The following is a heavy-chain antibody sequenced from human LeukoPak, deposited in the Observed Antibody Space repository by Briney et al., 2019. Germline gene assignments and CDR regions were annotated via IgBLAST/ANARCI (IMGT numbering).Heavy chain of an antibody. D-gene: IGHD5-18*01. Sequence: PGGSLRLSCAASGFTFSSYAMGWVRQAPGKGLEWVSDITFKGDIQNYADSVKGRFTISRDNSKDTLYLQMNSLRAEDTAVYYCASMWGYSYGLIDYWGQGTLVTVSS. V-gene: IGHV3-23*01. CDR1: GFTFSSYA. CDR2: ITFKGDIQ. J-gene: IGHJ4*02. CDR3: ASMWGYSYGLIDY.